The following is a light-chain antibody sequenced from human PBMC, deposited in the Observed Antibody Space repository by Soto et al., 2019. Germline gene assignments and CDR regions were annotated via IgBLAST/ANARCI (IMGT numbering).Light chain of an antibody. CDR2: KAS. V-gene: IGKV1-5*03. CDR3: QQYSSYPLA. Sequence: DIQMTQSPSTLSASVEDRVTITCRASQNFSAWLAWYQQKPGKAPKLLIYKASILESGVPSRFSDSGSGTKYALTISSLQPDDFATYYCQQYSSYPLAFGGGIKVEIK. CDR1: QNFSAW. J-gene: IGKJ4*01.